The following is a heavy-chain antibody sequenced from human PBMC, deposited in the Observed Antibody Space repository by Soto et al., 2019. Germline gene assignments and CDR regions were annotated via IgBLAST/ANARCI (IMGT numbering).Heavy chain of an antibody. CDR3: ARQIAVHYYYYGMDV. J-gene: IGHJ6*02. CDR1: GFTFSSYA. Sequence: PGGSLRLSCAASGFTFSSYAMSWVRQAPGKGLEWVSAISGSGGSTYYADSVKGRFTISRDNSTNTLYLQMNSLRAEDTAVYYCARQIAVHYYYYGMDVWGQGTTVTVSS. D-gene: IGHD6-19*01. CDR2: ISGSGGST. V-gene: IGHV3-23*01.